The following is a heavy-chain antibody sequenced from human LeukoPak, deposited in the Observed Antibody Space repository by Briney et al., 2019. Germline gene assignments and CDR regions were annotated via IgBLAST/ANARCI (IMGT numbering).Heavy chain of an antibody. J-gene: IGHJ4*02. CDR1: GGSFSGYY. CDR2: INHSGST. CDR3: ARWRSPRYRSGGSCYGGFDY. D-gene: IGHD2-15*01. V-gene: IGHV4-34*01. Sequence: SETLSLTCAVYGGSFSGYYWSWIRQPPGKGLEWIGEINHSGSTNYNPSLKSRVTISVDTSKNQFSLKLSSVTAADTAVYYCARWRSPRYRSGGSCYGGFDYWGQGTLVTVSS.